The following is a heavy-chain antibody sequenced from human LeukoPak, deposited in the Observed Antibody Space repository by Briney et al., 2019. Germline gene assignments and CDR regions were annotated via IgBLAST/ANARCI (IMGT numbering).Heavy chain of an antibody. D-gene: IGHD3-10*01. CDR3: ARGMDGSGNYFPRRYYYYGMDV. CDR2: INHSGSA. CDR1: GESSSAYH. J-gene: IGHJ6*02. Sequence: SETLSLTCAVYGESSSAYHWSWLRQPPGKGLEWIGEINHSGSANYKPSLKSRVTISVDTSKKQFSLKLSSVTAADTAVYYCARGMDGSGNYFPRRYYYYGMDVWGQGTTVTVSS. V-gene: IGHV4-34*01.